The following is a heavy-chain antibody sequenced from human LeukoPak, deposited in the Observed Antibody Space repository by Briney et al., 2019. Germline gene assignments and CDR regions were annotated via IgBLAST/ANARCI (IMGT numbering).Heavy chain of an antibody. CDR3: ARPCITVTKAIWGSIHP. V-gene: IGHV5-51*01. CDR2: IYPGDSHT. D-gene: IGHD3-16*01. J-gene: IGHJ5*02. Sequence: GESLKISCRASGYTFTNSWIGWVRQIPGKGLEWMGIIYPGDSHTRYSPSFQGQVTISADKSISTAYLQWSSLNASDTAIYYCARPCITVTKAIWGSIHPWGQGTLVTVSS. CDR1: GYTFTNSW.